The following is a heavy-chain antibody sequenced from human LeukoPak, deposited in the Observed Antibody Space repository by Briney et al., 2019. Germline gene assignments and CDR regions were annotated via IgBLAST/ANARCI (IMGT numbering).Heavy chain of an antibody. J-gene: IGHJ4*02. Sequence: GGSLRLSCAASGFSVSRKYMNWVRQAPGKGLEWVSVIYSGGSTYYADSVKGRFTISRDNSKNTLYLQMNSLRAEDTAVYYCAREYYFGYWGQGTLVTVSS. CDR1: GFSVSRKY. CDR3: AREYYFGY. CDR2: IYSGGST. V-gene: IGHV3-53*01.